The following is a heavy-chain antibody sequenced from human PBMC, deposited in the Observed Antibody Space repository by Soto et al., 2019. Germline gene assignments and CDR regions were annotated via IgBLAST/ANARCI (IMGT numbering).Heavy chain of an antibody. D-gene: IGHD3-16*01. CDR3: AAGVMLPRYY. V-gene: IGHV4-30-2*01. CDR2: IYHSGST. J-gene: IGHJ4*02. CDR1: GGSISSGGYS. Sequence: QLQLQESGSGLVKPSQTLSLTCAVSGGSISSGGYSWSWIRQPPGKGMEWIGYIYHSGSTYYTPSLKSRVTVSVDMPKNQFSLRLSSVTAAATAVYCWAAGVMLPRYYLRQGTLFTVAS.